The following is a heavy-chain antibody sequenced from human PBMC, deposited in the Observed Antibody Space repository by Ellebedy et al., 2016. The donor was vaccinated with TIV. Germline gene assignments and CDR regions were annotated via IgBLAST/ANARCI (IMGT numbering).Heavy chain of an antibody. D-gene: IGHD2-21*02. Sequence: ASVKVSCKVSGDSFTRYYLHWLRQARGQGIEWMGVIDPSVGSTNYAQKFQDRVAETRDTSTRTVYMELSNLRSEETALYFCARDLSRGTAAVRDYWGQGTLVTVSS. CDR1: GDSFTRYY. V-gene: IGHV1-46*01. CDR2: IDPSVGST. CDR3: ARDLSRGTAAVRDY. J-gene: IGHJ4*02.